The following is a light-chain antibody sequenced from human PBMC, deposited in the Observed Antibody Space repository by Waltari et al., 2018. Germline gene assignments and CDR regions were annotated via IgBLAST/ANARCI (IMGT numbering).Light chain of an antibody. CDR3: MQGTHWPRT. CDR2: EVS. CDR1: QSLVYSDGNTY. Sequence: DVVMTQSPLSLPVTLGQPASISCRSSQSLVYSDGNTYLNWFQQRPGKSPRRLIYEVSKRESGVPDRFSGSGSGTDFTLKISRVEADDVGFYYCMQGTHWPRTFGQGTKVEIK. J-gene: IGKJ1*01. V-gene: IGKV2-30*01.